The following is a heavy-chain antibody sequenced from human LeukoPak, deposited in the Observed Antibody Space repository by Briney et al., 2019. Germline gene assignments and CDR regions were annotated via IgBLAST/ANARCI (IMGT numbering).Heavy chain of an antibody. Sequence: GGSLRLSCAASGFTFDDYAMHWVRQAPGEGLEWVSLISGDGGSTYYADSVKGRFTISRDNSKNSLYLQMNSLRTEDTALYYCAKDSGSGSYYYYYGMDVWGQGTTVTVSS. D-gene: IGHD1-26*01. CDR2: ISGDGGST. CDR1: GFTFDDYA. J-gene: IGHJ6*02. CDR3: AKDSGSGSYYYYYGMDV. V-gene: IGHV3-43*02.